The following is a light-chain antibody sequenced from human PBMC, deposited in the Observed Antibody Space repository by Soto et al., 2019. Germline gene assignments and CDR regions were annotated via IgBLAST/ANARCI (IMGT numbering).Light chain of an antibody. Sequence: QSVLTQPASVSGSPGQSITISCTGTSSGVGGYNYVSWYQQHPGKAPKLMIYEVSNRPSGVSNRFSGSKSGNTASLTISGLQAEDEADYYCSSYTSSSTIVFGTGTKVTVL. CDR2: EVS. V-gene: IGLV2-14*01. CDR3: SSYTSSSTIV. CDR1: SSGVGGYNY. J-gene: IGLJ1*01.